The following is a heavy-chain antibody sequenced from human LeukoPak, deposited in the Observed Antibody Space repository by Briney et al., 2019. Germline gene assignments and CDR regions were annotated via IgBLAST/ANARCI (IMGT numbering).Heavy chain of an antibody. J-gene: IGHJ4*02. D-gene: IGHD6-13*01. CDR2: INPNSGGT. CDR3: ARVALTAAGTMWANSHFDY. Sequence: ASVKVSCKASGYTFTGYYMHWVRQAPGQGLEWRGWINPNSGGTNYAQKFQGRVTMTRDTSISTAYMELSRLRSDDTAVYYCARVALTAAGTMWANSHFDYWGQGTLVTVSS. V-gene: IGHV1-2*02. CDR1: GYTFTGYY.